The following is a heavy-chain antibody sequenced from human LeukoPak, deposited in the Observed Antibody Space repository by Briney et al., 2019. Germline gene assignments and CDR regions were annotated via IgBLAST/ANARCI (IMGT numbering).Heavy chain of an antibody. D-gene: IGHD3-9*01. Sequence: PGGSLRLSCAASGFTFSSYAMSWVRQAPGKGLEWIGSIYYSGSTYYNPSLKSRVTISVDTSKNQFSLKLSSVTAADTAVYYCARQDYDILTGYPNWFDPWGQGTLVTVSS. CDR1: GFTFSSYA. J-gene: IGHJ5*02. CDR3: ARQDYDILTGYPNWFDP. V-gene: IGHV4-39*01. CDR2: IYYSGST.